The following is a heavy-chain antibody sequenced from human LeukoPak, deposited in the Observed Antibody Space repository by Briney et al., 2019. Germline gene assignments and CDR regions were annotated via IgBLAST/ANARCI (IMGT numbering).Heavy chain of an antibody. J-gene: IGHJ6*02. CDR3: ARNFYDSSGARPYYYYGMDV. D-gene: IGHD3-22*01. CDR1: GGSFSGYY. V-gene: IGHV4-34*01. CDR2: INHSGST. Sequence: SETLSLTCAVYGGSFSGYYWSWIRQPPGKGLEWIGEINHSGSTNYNPSLKSRVTISVDTSKNQFSLKLSSVTAADTAVYYCARNFYDSSGARPYYYYGMDVWGQGTTVTVSS.